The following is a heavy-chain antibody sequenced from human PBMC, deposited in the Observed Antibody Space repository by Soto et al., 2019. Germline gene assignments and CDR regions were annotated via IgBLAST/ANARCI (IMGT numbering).Heavy chain of an antibody. V-gene: IGHV3-21*01. CDR3: ARDYRTFYNWFDP. Sequence: VQLVESGGGLVKPGGSLRLSCAASGFTFSSYSMNWVRQAPGKGLEWVSSISSSSSYIYYADSVKGRFTISRDNAKNSLYLQMNSLRAEDTAVYYCARDYRTFYNWFDPWGQGTLVTVSS. CDR1: GFTFSSYS. D-gene: IGHD2-2*01. J-gene: IGHJ5*02. CDR2: ISSSSSYI.